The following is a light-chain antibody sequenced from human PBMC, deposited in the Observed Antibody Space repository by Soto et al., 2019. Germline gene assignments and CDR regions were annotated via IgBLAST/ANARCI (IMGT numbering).Light chain of an antibody. CDR2: EVT. CDR1: SSDVGSYNL. J-gene: IGLJ3*02. V-gene: IGLV2-23*02. CDR3: CSYAGRSTLTV. Sequence: QSVLTQPASVSGSPGQSITISCTGTSSDVGSYNLVSWYQQHPGKAPKLMIYEVTKRPSGVSNRFSGSKSVNTASLTISGLQAEDDADYYCCSYAGRSTLTVFGGGTKLTVL.